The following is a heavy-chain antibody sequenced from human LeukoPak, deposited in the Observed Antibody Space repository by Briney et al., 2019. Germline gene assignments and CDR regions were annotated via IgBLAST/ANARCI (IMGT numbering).Heavy chain of an antibody. CDR1: GASIRYNS. CDR3: ARHPPGESSGYRPFDF. Sequence: SETLSLTCTVSGASIRYNSWSWIRQPPGKGLEWIGYISHSGSTNYNPSLKSRVTIAADTSNNQFSLDLNPVTAADTAFYFCARHPPGESSGYRPFDFWGQGTLVTVSS. V-gene: IGHV4-59*08. CDR2: ISHSGST. D-gene: IGHD3-22*01. J-gene: IGHJ4*02.